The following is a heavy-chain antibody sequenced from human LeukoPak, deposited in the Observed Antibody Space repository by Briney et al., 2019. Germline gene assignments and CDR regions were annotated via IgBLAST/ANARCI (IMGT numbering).Heavy chain of an antibody. V-gene: IGHV3-21*01. CDR3: ARTLPIIIFGTITLFDF. CDR1: GFPFKNYK. D-gene: IGHD3/OR15-3a*01. CDR2: ITTSSSSV. J-gene: IGHJ4*02. Sequence: PGESLRLSCAASGFPFKNYKFNWVRQAPGKGLEWVASITTSSSSVYYAESVKGRFTISRDNANNSLFLHMTSVRGEDTAIYYCARTLPIIIFGTITLFDFWGQGVLVAVSS.